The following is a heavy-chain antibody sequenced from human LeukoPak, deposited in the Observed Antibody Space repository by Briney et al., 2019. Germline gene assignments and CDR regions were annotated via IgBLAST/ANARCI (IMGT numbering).Heavy chain of an antibody. CDR3: AREGYYGSGSPPSLYFDY. Sequence: GGSLRLSCAASGFTFSDYAMHWVRQAPGKGLEWVAVTSSDLNVKLYADSVKGRFTISRDNSRSTLYLQMNSLRPEDTAIYYCAREGYYGSGSPPSLYFDYWGQGTLVTVSS. D-gene: IGHD3-10*01. V-gene: IGHV3-30-3*01. CDR1: GFTFSDYA. J-gene: IGHJ4*02. CDR2: TSSDLNVK.